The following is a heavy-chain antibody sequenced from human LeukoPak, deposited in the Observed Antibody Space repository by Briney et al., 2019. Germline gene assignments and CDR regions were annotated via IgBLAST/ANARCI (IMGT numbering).Heavy chain of an antibody. CDR3: ARHGAFITRGFCSSSNCYVDGLQT. CDR1: GGSISSSY. Sequence: SETLSLTCTVYGGSISSSYWSWIRQSPGKGLEWIGYFYDTVSTKYNPSLKRRVSISTETSKNQLSLKLNSVPAADTAVYYCARHGAFITRGFCSSSNCYVDGLQTWGQGIMVSVSS. D-gene: IGHD2-2*01. V-gene: IGHV4-59*08. J-gene: IGHJ3*01. CDR2: FYDTVST.